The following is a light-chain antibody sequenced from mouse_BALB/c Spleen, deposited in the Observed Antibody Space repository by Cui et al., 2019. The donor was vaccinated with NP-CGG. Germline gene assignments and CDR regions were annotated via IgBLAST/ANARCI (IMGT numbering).Light chain of an antibody. Sequence: QAVVTQESALTTSPGETVTLTCRSRPGAVTTSNYANWVQEKPDHFFTGLIGGTNNRAPGVPTRFSGSLIGDKAALTITGAQTEDEAIYFCALWYSNHWVFGGGTKLTVL. CDR2: GTN. CDR1: PGAVTTSNY. CDR3: ALWYSNHWV. V-gene: IGLV1*01. J-gene: IGLJ1*01.